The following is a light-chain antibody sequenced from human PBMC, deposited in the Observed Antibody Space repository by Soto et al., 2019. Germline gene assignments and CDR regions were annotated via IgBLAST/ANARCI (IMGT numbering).Light chain of an antibody. J-gene: IGKJ3*01. CDR3: QQYNNSPLT. CDR2: GAS. V-gene: IGKV3-15*01. Sequence: EIVMTQPPATLSVSPVASAAVSCRASKSVSRNLSWYQQKPGKARRLLIYGASTRANGIPARFSGSGSGTELTLTISSLKSEDFAVYYCQQYNNSPLTFGHGTKVDIK. CDR1: KSVSRN.